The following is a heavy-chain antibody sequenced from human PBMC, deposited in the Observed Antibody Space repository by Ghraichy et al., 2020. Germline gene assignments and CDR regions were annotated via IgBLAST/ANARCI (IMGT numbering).Heavy chain of an antibody. J-gene: IGHJ4*02. CDR2: IYNDGSNT. V-gene: IGHV3-74*01. CDR1: GFTFSAHW. Sequence: GGSLRLSCVASGFTFSAHWMHWVRQVPGTGLMWVSGIYNDGSNTKYADSVRGRFTISRDNAKNTLFLQMNSLRAEDTAVYYCAGPLYGANAPGWGQGTLVTVSS. CDR3: AGPLYGANAPG. D-gene: IGHD4/OR15-4a*01.